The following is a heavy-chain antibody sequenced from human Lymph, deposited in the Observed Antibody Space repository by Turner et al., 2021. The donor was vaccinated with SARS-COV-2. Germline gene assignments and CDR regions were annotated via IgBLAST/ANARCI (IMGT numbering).Heavy chain of an antibody. V-gene: IGHV3-30-3*01. CDR1: AFTFNNYP. D-gene: IGHD3-10*01. Sequence: QVQLVESGGGVVQPGRSLRLSCAASAFTFNNYPMHWVRQAPGKGLEWVAVISYDGSNKYYADSVKGRFTISRDNSKNTLYLQMNSLRAEDTAVYYCARDSSGSGTLDYWGQGTLVTVSS. CDR3: ARDSSGSGTLDY. CDR2: ISYDGSNK. J-gene: IGHJ4*02.